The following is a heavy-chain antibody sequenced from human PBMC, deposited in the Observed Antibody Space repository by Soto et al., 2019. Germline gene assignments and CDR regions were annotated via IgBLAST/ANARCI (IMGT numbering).Heavy chain of an antibody. Sequence: QPGGSLRLSCAVSGFSFGTYWMSWVRQAPGKGLEWLASIKEDGSERYYLDSVKGRFTISRDNAKDSLSLQMNSLRGEDTAFYYCARDVGPVTIFGEALSGYFDFWGQGTLVTV. J-gene: IGHJ4*02. CDR2: IKEDGSER. D-gene: IGHD3-3*01. CDR1: GFSFGTYW. V-gene: IGHV3-7*03. CDR3: ARDVGPVTIFGEALSGYFDF.